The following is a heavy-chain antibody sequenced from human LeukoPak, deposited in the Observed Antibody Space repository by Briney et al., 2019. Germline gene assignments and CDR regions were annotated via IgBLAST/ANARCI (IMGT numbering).Heavy chain of an antibody. CDR2: IYSGGST. CDR3: ARDSYYGSGSYYRYTFDY. Sequence: PGGSLRLSCAASGFTVSMNYMSWVRQAPGKGLEWVSDIYSGGSTYYTDSVKGRFTISRDNSKNTLYLQMNSLRAEDTAVYYCARDSYYGSGSYYRYTFDYWGQGTLVTLSS. CDR1: GFTVSMNY. V-gene: IGHV3-53*01. D-gene: IGHD3-10*01. J-gene: IGHJ4*02.